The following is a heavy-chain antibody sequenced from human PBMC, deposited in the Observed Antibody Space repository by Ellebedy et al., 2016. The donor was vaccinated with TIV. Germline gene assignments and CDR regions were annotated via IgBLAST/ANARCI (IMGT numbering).Heavy chain of an antibody. V-gene: IGHV1-3*01. CDR1: GYTFTSYA. CDR2: INAGNGNT. J-gene: IGHJ5*02. D-gene: IGHD3-10*01. Sequence: ASVKVSXXASGYTFTSYAMHWVRQTPGQRLEWMGWINAGNGNTKYSQKFQGRVTITRDTSASTAYMELSSLRSEDTAVYYCARDYYGSGSRFDPWGQGTLVTVSS. CDR3: ARDYYGSGSRFDP.